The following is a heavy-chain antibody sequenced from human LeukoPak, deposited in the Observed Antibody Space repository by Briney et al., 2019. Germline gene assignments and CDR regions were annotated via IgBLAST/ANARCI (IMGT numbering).Heavy chain of an antibody. CDR1: GFTFSSYG. J-gene: IGHJ4*02. CDR3: ARDYYGSGSYALDY. D-gene: IGHD3-10*01. Sequence: GRSLRLSCAASGFTFSSYGMHWVRQAPGKGLEWVAVIWYDGSNKYYADSVKGRFTISRDNSKNTLYLQMNSLRAEDTAVYYCARDYYGSGSYALDYWGQGTLVTVSS. CDR2: IWYDGSNK. V-gene: IGHV3-33*01.